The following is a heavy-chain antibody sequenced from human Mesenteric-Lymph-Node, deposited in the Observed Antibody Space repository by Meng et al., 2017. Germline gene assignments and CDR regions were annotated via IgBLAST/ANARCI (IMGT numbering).Heavy chain of an antibody. CDR2: IYYSGST. CDR1: GGSISSGGYY. Sequence: SETLSLTCTVSGGSISSGGYYWSWIRQHPGKGLEWIGYIYYSGSTYYNPSLKSRVTISVDTSKNQFSLKLSSVTAADTAVYYCARDPHYYDSSGYYYVGWFDPWGQGTLVTVSS. D-gene: IGHD3-22*01. J-gene: IGHJ5*02. V-gene: IGHV4-31*03. CDR3: ARDPHYYDSSGYYYVGWFDP.